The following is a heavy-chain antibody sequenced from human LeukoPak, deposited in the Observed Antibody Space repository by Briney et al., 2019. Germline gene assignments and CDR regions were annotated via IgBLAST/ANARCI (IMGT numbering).Heavy chain of an antibody. D-gene: IGHD2-2*01. CDR3: ARGLDCSSTSCRYYYYYMDV. J-gene: IGHJ6*03. CDR2: IKQDGSEK. CDR1: GFTFSSYW. Sequence: GGSLRLSCAASGFTFSSYWMSWVRQAPGKGLEWVANIKQDGSEKYYVDSVKGRFAISRANAKNSLYLQMNSLRAEDTAVYYCARGLDCSSTSCRYYYYYMDVWGKGTTVTVSS. V-gene: IGHV3-7*01.